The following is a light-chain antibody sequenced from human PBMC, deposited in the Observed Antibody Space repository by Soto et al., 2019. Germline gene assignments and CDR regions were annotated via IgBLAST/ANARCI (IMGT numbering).Light chain of an antibody. CDR3: VLYMGSGTVL. CDR1: SGSVSTSYY. V-gene: IGLV8-61*01. CDR2: STN. J-gene: IGLJ2*01. Sequence: QTVVTQEPSFSVSPGGTVTLTCGLSSGSVSTSYYPSWYQQTPGQAPRTLIYSTNTRSSGVPDRFSGSILGNKAALTITGAQADDGSDSYCVLYMGSGTVLFGGGTTLTVL.